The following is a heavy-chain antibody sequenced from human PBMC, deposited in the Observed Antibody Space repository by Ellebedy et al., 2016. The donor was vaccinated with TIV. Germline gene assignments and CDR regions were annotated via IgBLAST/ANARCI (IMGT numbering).Heavy chain of an antibody. CDR2: ITGSGDGGRT. CDR3: AGRSGTYSDAFDI. D-gene: IGHD1-26*01. V-gene: IGHV3-23*01. CDR1: GFTFSSYA. J-gene: IGHJ3*02. Sequence: GGSLRLSXAASGFTFSSYAMSWVRQAPGKGLEWPSAITGSGDGGRTYSADSVKGRFTISRDNSKNTLYLQMNSLRAEDTAVYYCAGRSGTYSDAFDIWGQGTMVTVSS.